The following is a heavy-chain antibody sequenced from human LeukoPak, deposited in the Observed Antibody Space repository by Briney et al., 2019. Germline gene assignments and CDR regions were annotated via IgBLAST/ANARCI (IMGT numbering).Heavy chain of an antibody. V-gene: IGHV3-21*01. J-gene: IGHJ4*02. CDR3: ARDKITIFGVAIDY. CDR1: GFTFSSYS. CDR2: ISSSSSYI. Sequence: SGGSLRLSCAASGFTFSSYSMNWVRQAPGKGLEWVSSISSSSSYIYYADSVKGRFTISRDNAKNSLYLQMNSLRAEDTAVYYCARDKITIFGVAIDYWGQGTLVTVSS. D-gene: IGHD3-3*01.